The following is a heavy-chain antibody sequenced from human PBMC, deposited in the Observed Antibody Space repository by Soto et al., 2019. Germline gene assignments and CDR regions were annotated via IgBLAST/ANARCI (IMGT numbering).Heavy chain of an antibody. Sequence: QVQLQESGPGLVKPSETLSLTCTVSGGSISSYYWSWIRQPPGKGLEWIGYIYYSGSTNYNPSLKSRVTISVDTSKNQFSLKLSSVTAADTAVYYCARGGYSISWYFGDDAFDIWGQGTMVTVSS. V-gene: IGHV4-59*01. D-gene: IGHD6-13*01. CDR1: GGSISSYY. J-gene: IGHJ3*02. CDR2: IYYSGST. CDR3: ARGGYSISWYFGDDAFDI.